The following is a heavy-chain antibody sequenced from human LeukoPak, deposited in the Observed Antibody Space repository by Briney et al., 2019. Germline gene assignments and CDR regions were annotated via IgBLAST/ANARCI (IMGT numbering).Heavy chain of an antibody. J-gene: IGHJ6*02. CDR3: TKDRVFYYYYYGMDV. Sequence: PERSLRLSCAASGFTFNSYGMHWVRQAPGKGLEWVAVISYDGNKKDYADSVKGRFTISRDNSKNTLYLQMNSLRTEDTAVYYCTKDRVFYYYYYGMDVWGQGTTVTVSS. D-gene: IGHD3-10*01. CDR2: ISYDGNKK. CDR1: GFTFNSYG. V-gene: IGHV3-30*18.